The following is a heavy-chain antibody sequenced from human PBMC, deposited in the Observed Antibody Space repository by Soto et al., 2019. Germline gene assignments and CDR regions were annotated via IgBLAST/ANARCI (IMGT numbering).Heavy chain of an antibody. CDR3: ARANWFFDY. D-gene: IGHD7-27*01. CDR1: GGSINNHY. J-gene: IGHJ4*02. CDR2: IYYSGST. Sequence: QVQLQESGPGLVKPSETPSLTCTVSGGSINNHYWSWIRQPPGQGLEWIGYIYYSGSTNYNPSLKSRVTMSVDTSKNQFSLKLSSLTAADTAIYYCARANWFFDYWGQGTLVTVSS. V-gene: IGHV4-59*11.